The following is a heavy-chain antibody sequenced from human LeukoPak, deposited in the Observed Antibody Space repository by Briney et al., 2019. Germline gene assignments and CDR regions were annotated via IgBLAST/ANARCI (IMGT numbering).Heavy chain of an antibody. D-gene: IGHD1-26*01. V-gene: IGHV4-31*03. Sequence: PSETLSLTCTVSGGSISSGSYYWSWIRQHPGKGLECIGYTYYSGSTYYNPSLKSRVNISVDTSKNQFSLNLISVTAADTAAYYCARRRRYLFDYWGQGALVTVSS. CDR3: ARRRRYLFDY. CDR2: TYYSGST. J-gene: IGHJ4*02. CDR1: GGSISSGSYY.